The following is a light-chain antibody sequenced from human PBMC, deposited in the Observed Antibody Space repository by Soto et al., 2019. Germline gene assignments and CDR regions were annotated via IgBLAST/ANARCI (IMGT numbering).Light chain of an antibody. CDR2: EVS. Sequence: QSALTQPASVAGSPGQSITISCTGTSSDVGAHNFVSWYQQHPGKAPTVMIYEVSNRPSGVSNRFSGSKSGNTASLTISGLQAEDEADYYCNSYTNTAARVFGTGTKLTVL. J-gene: IGLJ1*01. CDR3: NSYTNTAARV. V-gene: IGLV2-14*01. CDR1: SSDVGAHNF.